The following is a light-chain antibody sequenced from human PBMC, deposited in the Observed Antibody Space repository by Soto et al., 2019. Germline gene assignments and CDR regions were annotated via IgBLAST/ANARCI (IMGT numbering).Light chain of an antibody. CDR2: QVS. Sequence: VLTQTPLSSPVTLGQPASISCRSSQSLVYSDGNTYLSWLQQRPGQPPRLLIYQVSNRFSGVPDRFSGSGAGTDFTLKISRVEAEAVGVYSCIEFYHFPRTFGHGTKVESK. J-gene: IGKJ1*01. CDR3: IEFYHFPRT. V-gene: IGKV2-24*01. CDR1: QSLVYSDGNTY.